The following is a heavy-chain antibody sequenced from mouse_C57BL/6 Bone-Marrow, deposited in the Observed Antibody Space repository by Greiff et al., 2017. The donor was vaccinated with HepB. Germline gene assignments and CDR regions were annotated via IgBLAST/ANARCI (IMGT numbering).Heavy chain of an antibody. V-gene: IGHV1-85*01. CDR3: AGDYDGYFDV. Sequence: VKLQESGPELVKPGASVKLSCKASGYTFTSYDINWVKQRPGQGLEWIGWIYPRDGSTQYNEKFKGKATLTVDTSSSTAYMELHSLTSEDSAVYFCAGDYDGYFDVWGTGTTVTVSS. J-gene: IGHJ1*03. CDR1: GYTFTSYD. D-gene: IGHD2-4*01. CDR2: IYPRDGST.